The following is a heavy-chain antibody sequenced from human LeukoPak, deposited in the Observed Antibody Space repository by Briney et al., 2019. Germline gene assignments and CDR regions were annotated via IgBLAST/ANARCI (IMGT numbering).Heavy chain of an antibody. CDR2: IYHSGMT. V-gene: IGHV4-4*02. Sequence: PSETLSLTCAVSGGSISSPNWWSWVRQPPGKGLEWIGEIYHSGMTNYKTSLKSRVTISVDESKNQFSLKLSSVTAADTAVYYCARDLVENSRGHDFWGQGILVIVPS. CDR1: GGSISSPNW. CDR3: ARDLVENSRGHDF. J-gene: IGHJ4*02. D-gene: IGHD2-15*01.